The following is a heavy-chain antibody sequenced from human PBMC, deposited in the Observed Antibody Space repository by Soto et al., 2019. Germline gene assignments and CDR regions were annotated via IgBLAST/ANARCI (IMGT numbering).Heavy chain of an antibody. V-gene: IGHV4-39*01. CDR1: GVSISSSSYY. CDR3: ARHAEQQLVLTPFSH. D-gene: IGHD6-13*01. CDR2: IYYSGST. Sequence: SETLSLTCTVSGVSISSSSYYWGWIRQPPGKGLEWIGSIYYSGSTYYNPSLKSRVTISVDTSKNQFSLKLSSVTAADTAVYYCARHAEQQLVLTPFSHWGQGTLVTVSS. J-gene: IGHJ4*02.